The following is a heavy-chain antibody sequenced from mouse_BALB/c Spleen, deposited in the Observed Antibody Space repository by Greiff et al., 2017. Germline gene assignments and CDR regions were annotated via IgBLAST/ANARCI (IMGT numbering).Heavy chain of an antibody. V-gene: IGHV8-12*01. CDR3: ARRPIWSYAMDY. D-gene: IGHD1-1*02. CDR2: IYWDDDK. CDR1: GFSLSTSGMG. Sequence: QVTLKVSGPGILQPSQTLSLTCSFSGFSLSTSGMGVSWIRQPSGKGLEWLAHIYWDDDKRYNPSLKSRLTISKDTSRNQVFLKITSVDTADTATYYCARRPIWSYAMDYWGQGTSVTVSS. J-gene: IGHJ4*01.